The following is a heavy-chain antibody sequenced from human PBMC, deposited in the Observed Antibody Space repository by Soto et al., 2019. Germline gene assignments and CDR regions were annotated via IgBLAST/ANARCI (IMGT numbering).Heavy chain of an antibody. V-gene: IGHV4-31*03. D-gene: IGHD4-17*01. J-gene: IGHJ4*02. CDR3: ARVVDYGDYPDF. Sequence: QVHLQESGPGLVKPSQTLSVTCTVSGGSFSSGGYFWSWIRHRPENGLEWIGSIYYSGSTNYNPSLKSRLTILVDASKNQFSLKLQSVTAADTAVYYCARVVDYGDYPDFWGQGTLVTVSS. CDR2: IYYSGST. CDR1: GGSFSSGGYF.